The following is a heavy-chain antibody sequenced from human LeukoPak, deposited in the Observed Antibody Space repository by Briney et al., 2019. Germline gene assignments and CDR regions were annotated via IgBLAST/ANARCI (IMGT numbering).Heavy chain of an antibody. D-gene: IGHD2-15*01. Sequence: GGSLRLSCAASGFTLSSYAMGWVRQAPGKGLEWVSAKSGSGGSTYFADSVKGRFTISRDNSKNTLSLQMKSLRVEDTAVYYCARVPRYCSGGSCFGGYFDYWGQGTLVT. CDR1: GFTLSSYA. CDR3: ARVPRYCSGGSCFGGYFDY. CDR2: KSGSGGST. J-gene: IGHJ4*02. V-gene: IGHV3-23*01.